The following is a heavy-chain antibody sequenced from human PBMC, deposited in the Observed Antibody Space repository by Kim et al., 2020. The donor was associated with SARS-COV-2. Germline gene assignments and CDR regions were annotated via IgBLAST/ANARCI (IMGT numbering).Heavy chain of an antibody. CDR3: ARCHDFWGGLYYFDY. V-gene: IGHV3-30-3*01. CDR1: GFPFSSFG. D-gene: IGHD3-3*01. J-gene: IGHJ4*01. CDR2: ISYDGTKK. Sequence: GGSLRLSCAASGFPFSSFGLHWVRQAPGKGLEWVALISYDGTKKYYSDSMQGRLTVSRDNSNNTLYLQLNSLRPEDTAVYYCARCHDFWGGLYYFDYWG.